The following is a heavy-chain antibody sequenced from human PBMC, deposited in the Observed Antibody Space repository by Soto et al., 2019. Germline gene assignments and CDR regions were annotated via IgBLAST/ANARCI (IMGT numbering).Heavy chain of an antibody. CDR2: IDTTGAP. J-gene: IGHJ4*02. V-gene: IGHV3-13*05. CDR1: GFTFSRYD. Sequence: EVQLVESGGGLVQPGGSLRLSCAASGFTFSRYDMHWVRQGTGKGLEWVSGIDTTGAPYYSGSVKGRFTISIENAKNSLFLEMDSLRPGDTAVYYCARESSDWSAVDYWGQGTLVTVSS. D-gene: IGHD6-19*01. CDR3: ARESSDWSAVDY.